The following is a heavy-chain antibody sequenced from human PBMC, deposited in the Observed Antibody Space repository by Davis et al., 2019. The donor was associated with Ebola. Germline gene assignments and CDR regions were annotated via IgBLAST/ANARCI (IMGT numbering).Heavy chain of an antibody. Sequence: RGSLRLSCAASGFTFSSYDMHWVRQATGKGLEWVSAIGTAGDTDYPGSVKGRFTISRENAKNSLYLQMNNLRAEDTAVYYCAGDYGDYSNYGMDVWGQGTTVTVSS. J-gene: IGHJ6*02. D-gene: IGHD4-17*01. V-gene: IGHV3-13*01. CDR2: IGTAGDT. CDR1: GFTFSSYD. CDR3: AGDYGDYSNYGMDV.